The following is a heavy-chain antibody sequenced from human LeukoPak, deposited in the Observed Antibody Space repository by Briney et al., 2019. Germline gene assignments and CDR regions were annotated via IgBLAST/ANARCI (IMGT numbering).Heavy chain of an antibody. Sequence: GGSLRLSYAASGFTFSSYWMSWVRQAPGKGLEWVANIKQDGSEENYVDSVKGRFTISRDNAKNSLYLQMNSLRAEDTALYYCAREWMGYSNSHRDYYYYMDVWGKGTTVTVSS. CDR3: AREWMGYSNSHRDYYYYMDV. J-gene: IGHJ6*03. CDR2: IKQDGSEE. D-gene: IGHD6-13*01. V-gene: IGHV3-7*01. CDR1: GFTFSSYW.